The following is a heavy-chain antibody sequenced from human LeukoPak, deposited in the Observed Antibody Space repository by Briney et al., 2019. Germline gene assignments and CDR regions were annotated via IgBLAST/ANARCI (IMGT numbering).Heavy chain of an antibody. J-gene: IGHJ3*02. V-gene: IGHV1-2*02. D-gene: IGHD6-19*01. CDR1: EYTFTAYY. CDR2: INPNSGVT. CDR3: ARERGTLAVAGDAFDI. Sequence: ASVKVSCKAYEYTFTAYYLHWVRQAPGQGLEWMGWINPNSGVTQHAQKFQGRVTMTRDTSINTAYMEVGRLTSDDTAVYYCARERGTLAVAGDAFDIWGQGTMVTVSS.